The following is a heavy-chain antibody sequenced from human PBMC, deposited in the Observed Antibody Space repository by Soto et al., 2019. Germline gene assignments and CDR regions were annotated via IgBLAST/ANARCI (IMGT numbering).Heavy chain of an antibody. CDR3: KRDVVASSPQGADY. CDR1: GFTFSIFP. J-gene: IGHJ4*02. V-gene: IGHV3-23*01. CDR2: IKAGGGDT. Sequence: EVQLLGSGGGLVRPGGSLRLSCAASGFTFSIFPMSWVRQAPGQGPEWVAAIKAGGGDTYYADSVKGLFTISRDNSENILYLQMNSLTVEDTAMYYCKRDVVASSPQGADYWGQGTLVTVSS. D-gene: IGHD5-12*01.